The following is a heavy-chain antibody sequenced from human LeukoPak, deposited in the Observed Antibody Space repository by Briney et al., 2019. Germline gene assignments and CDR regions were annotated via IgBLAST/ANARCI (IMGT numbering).Heavy chain of an antibody. CDR3: ARAKDLYYYGSGSYFLGAFDI. V-gene: IGHV3-30*02. J-gene: IGHJ3*02. CDR1: GFTFGNYA. Sequence: GGSLRLSCAASGFTFGNYAMNWVRQGPGKGLEWVAFIRYDGSNKYYADSVKGRFTISRDNSKNTLYLQMNSLRAEGTAVYYCARAKDLYYYGSGSYFLGAFDIWGQGTMVTVSS. D-gene: IGHD3-10*01. CDR2: IRYDGSNK.